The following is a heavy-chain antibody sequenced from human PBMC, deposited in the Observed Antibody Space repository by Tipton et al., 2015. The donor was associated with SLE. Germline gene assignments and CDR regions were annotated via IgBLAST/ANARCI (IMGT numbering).Heavy chain of an antibody. J-gene: IGHJ3*01. V-gene: IGHV4-34*01. CDR2: IYYSGST. D-gene: IGHD4-23*01. CDR1: GGSFSGYY. CDR3: VRELDTFEV. Sequence: AGLVKPSETLSLTCAVYGGSFSGYYWGWIRQPPGKGLEWIGNIYYSGSTYYNPSLSSRVTMSLDMSKNQFSLDLTSVTAADTAVYYCVRELDTFEVWGPGTLVTVSS.